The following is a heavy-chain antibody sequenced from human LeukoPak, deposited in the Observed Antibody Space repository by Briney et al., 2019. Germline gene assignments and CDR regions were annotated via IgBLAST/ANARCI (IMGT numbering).Heavy chain of an antibody. Sequence: PGGSLRLSCAAYGFTLSSSWMHWVRHAPGKGLVWVSHIRTDGSSTTYADSVRGRFTISRDNAGNTVYLQMNGLRAEDTAVYYCATDGGYAADYWGQGVLVTVSS. J-gene: IGHJ4*02. D-gene: IGHD2-2*01. CDR2: IRTDGSST. CDR3: ATDGGYAADY. CDR1: GFTLSSSW. V-gene: IGHV3-74*01.